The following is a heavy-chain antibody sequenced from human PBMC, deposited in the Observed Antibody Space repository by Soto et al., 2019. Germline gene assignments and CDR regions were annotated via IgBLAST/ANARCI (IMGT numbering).Heavy chain of an antibody. J-gene: IGHJ6*02. D-gene: IGHD6-19*01. CDR3: AKSRSGWTIYYYNGMDV. CDR1: GFTFSSYG. CDR2: ISYDGSNK. V-gene: IGHV3-30*18. Sequence: QVQLVESGGGVVQPGRSLRLSCAASGFTFSSYGMHWVRQAPGKGLEWVAVISYDGSNKYYADSGKGRFTISRENSKNPQYRQMNSLRADATAVYYCAKSRSGWTIYYYNGMDVWGQGTTVSVSS.